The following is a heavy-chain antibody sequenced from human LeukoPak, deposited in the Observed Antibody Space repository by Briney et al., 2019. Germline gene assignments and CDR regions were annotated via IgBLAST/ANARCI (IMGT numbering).Heavy chain of an antibody. J-gene: IGHJ2*01. V-gene: IGHV3-48*03. CDR2: ISSSGSTI. D-gene: IGHD6-19*01. Sequence: GGSLRLSCAASGSTFSSYEMNWVRQAPGKGLEWVSYISSSGSTIYYADSVKGRFTISRDNAKNSLYLQMNSLRAEDTAVYHYARLGQWLVDWYFDLWGRGTLVTVSS. CDR3: ARLGQWLVDWYFDL. CDR1: GSTFSSYE.